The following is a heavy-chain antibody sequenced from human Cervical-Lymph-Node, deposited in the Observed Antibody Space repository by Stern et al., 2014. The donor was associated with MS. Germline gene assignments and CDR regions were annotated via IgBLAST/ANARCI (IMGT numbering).Heavy chain of an antibody. J-gene: IGHJ4*02. V-gene: IGHV3-30*04. CDR2: VSFDGRNK. Sequence: VHLVESGGGVVQPGRSLRVSCAASGFALGSYVMHWVRQAPGKGREWVALVSFDGRNKHYADSVKGRFTISRDKINNTLHLQMNSLRPEDTDVYSCARGYSGYIIDYWGQGTLVTVTS. CDR3: ARGYSGYIIDY. D-gene: IGHD5-12*01. CDR1: GFALGSYV.